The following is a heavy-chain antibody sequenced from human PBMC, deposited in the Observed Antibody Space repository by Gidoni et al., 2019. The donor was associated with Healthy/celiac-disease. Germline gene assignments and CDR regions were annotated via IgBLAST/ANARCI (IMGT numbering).Heavy chain of an antibody. CDR3: ARVACSGGSCYSYYYYYYGMDV. J-gene: IGHJ6*02. D-gene: IGHD2-15*01. V-gene: IGHV1-69*04. CDR1: GGTFSSYA. CDR2: IIPILGIA. Sequence: QVQLVQSGAEVTQPGSSVKVSCKASGGTFSSYAISWVRQAPGQGLEWMGRIIPILGIANYAQKFQGRVTITADKSTSTAYMELSSLRSEDTAVYYCARVACSGGSCYSYYYYYYGMDVWGQGTTVTVSS.